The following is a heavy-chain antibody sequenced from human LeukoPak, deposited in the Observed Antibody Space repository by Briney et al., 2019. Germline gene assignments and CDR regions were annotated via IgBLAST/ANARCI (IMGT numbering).Heavy chain of an antibody. V-gene: IGHV3-23*01. CDR3: ATDAYCPLIRGGSWVFDY. D-gene: IGHD6-13*01. CDR2: ISRSGGST. Sequence: GGSLRLSCAASGFTFSSYAMSWVRQAPGKGLEWVGAISRSGGSTYNAYSVKGRLTITRDNSKYMLSLKMKSLRDEDTAVYYYATDAYCPLIRGGSWVFDYWGQGTLVTVSS. J-gene: IGHJ4*02. CDR1: GFTFSSYA.